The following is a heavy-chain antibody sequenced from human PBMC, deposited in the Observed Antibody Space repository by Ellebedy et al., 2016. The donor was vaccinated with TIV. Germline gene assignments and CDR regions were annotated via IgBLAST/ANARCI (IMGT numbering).Heavy chain of an antibody. CDR1: GFTFSSYW. Sequence: GESLKISXAASGFTFSSYWMSWVRQAPGKGLEWVANIKQDGSEKYYVDSVKGRFTISRDNAKNSLYLQMNSLRAEDTAVYYCARALDIVAPFDYWGQGTLVTVSS. V-gene: IGHV3-7*01. J-gene: IGHJ4*02. CDR3: ARALDIVAPFDY. CDR2: IKQDGSEK. D-gene: IGHD5-12*01.